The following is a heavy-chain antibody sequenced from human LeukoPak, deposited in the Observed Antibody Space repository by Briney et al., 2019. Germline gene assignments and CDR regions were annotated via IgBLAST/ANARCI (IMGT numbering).Heavy chain of an antibody. CDR3: ARGSRYGHYYYYYYMDV. J-gene: IGHJ6*03. V-gene: IGHV3-30*02. Sequence: PGGSLRLSCAASGFTFSSFGMHWVRQAPGQGLEWVAFILYDGTNKYYADSVKGRFTISRDNAKNSLYLQMNSLRAEDTAVYYCARGSRYGHYYYYYYMDVWGKGTTVTISS. CDR1: GFTFSSFG. CDR2: ILYDGTNK. D-gene: IGHD5-18*01.